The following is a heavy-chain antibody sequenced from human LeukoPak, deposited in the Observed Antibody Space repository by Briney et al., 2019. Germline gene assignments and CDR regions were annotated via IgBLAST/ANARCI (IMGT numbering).Heavy chain of an antibody. D-gene: IGHD2-8*02. V-gene: IGHV5-10-1*01. Sequence: GESLKISCKGSGYSFTSYWISWVRQMPGTGLEWMGRIDPSDSYTNYSPSFQGHVTISADKSISTAYLQWSSLKASDTAMYYCASVSRLPTGFDYWGQGTLVTVSS. CDR2: IDPSDSYT. J-gene: IGHJ4*02. CDR3: ASVSRLPTGFDY. CDR1: GYSFTSYW.